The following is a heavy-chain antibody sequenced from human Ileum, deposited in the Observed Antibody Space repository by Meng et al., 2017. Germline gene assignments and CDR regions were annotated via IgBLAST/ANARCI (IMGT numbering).Heavy chain of an antibody. CDR3: ANGNSPDY. J-gene: IGHJ4*02. D-gene: IGHD1-14*01. CDR2: TSYVGTNE. Sequence: GESLKISCAASGFTFSSYDMHWVRQAPGKGLEWVAVTSYVGTNEFYADSVRGRFTISRDDSKNTLFLQMNSLRVEDTAVYFCANGNSPDYWGQGTLVTVSS. V-gene: IGHV3-30*01. CDR1: GFTFSSYD.